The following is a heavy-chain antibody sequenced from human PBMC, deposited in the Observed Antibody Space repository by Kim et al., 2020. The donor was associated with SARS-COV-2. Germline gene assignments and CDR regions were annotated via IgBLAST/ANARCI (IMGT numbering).Heavy chain of an antibody. V-gene: IGHV1-3*01. CDR3: ARVEYSGYDSMAY. J-gene: IGHJ4*02. Sequence: YAEKFQGRVTITRDTSADIAYMDLSSLRSEDTALYYCARVEYSGYDSMAYWGQGTLVTVSS. D-gene: IGHD5-12*01.